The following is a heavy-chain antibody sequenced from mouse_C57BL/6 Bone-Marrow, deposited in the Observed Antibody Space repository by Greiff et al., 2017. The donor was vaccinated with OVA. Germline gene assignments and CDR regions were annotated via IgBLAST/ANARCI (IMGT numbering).Heavy chain of an antibody. Sequence: QVQLQQPGAELVKPGASVTLSCKASGYTFTSYWMHWVKQRPGQGLEWIGMIHPNSGSTNYNEKFKSKATLTVDKSSSTAYMQLRSLTSEDSAVYYCATTPLWYFDVWGTGTTVTVSS. V-gene: IGHV1-64*01. CDR3: ATTPLWYFDV. CDR2: IHPNSGST. J-gene: IGHJ1*03. CDR1: GYTFTSYW.